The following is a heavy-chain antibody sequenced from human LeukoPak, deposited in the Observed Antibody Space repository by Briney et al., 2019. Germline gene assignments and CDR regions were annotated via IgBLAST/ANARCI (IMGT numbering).Heavy chain of an antibody. CDR1: GGSISSYY. CDR3: ATKYYYDSSGYWDDAFDI. D-gene: IGHD3-22*01. J-gene: IGHJ3*02. Sequence: SSETLSLTCTVSGGSISSYYWSWIRQPPGRGLEWIGYIYYSGSTNYNPSLKSRVTISVDTSKNQFSLKLSSVTAADTAVYYCATKYYYDSSGYWDDAFDIWGQGTMVTVSS. CDR2: IYYSGST. V-gene: IGHV4-59*01.